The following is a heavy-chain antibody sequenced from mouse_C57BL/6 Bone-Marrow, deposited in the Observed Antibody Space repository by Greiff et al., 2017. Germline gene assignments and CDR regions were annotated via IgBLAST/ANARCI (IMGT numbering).Heavy chain of an antibody. CDR3: ARGGVTTSDAMDY. Sequence: QVQLQQSGAELVRPGASVKLSCKASGYTFTDYYINWVKQRPGQGLEWIARIYPGSGNTYYNEKFKGKATLTAEKSSSTAYMQLSSLTSEDSAVYFCARGGVTTSDAMDYWGQGTSVTVSS. V-gene: IGHV1-76*01. D-gene: IGHD2-2*01. CDR2: IYPGSGNT. CDR1: GYTFTDYY. J-gene: IGHJ4*01.